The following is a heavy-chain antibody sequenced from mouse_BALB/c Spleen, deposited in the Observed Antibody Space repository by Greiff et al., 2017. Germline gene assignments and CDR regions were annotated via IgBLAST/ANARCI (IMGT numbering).Heavy chain of an antibody. V-gene: IGHV2-6-7*01. Sequence: VKLQESGPGLVAPSQSLSITCTVSGFSLTGYGVNWVRQPPGKGLEWLGMIWGDGSTDYNSALKSRLSISKDNSKSQVFLKMNSLQTDDTARYYCARDRGLLRLRYYAMDYWGQGTSVTVSS. D-gene: IGHD1-2*01. CDR2: IWGDGST. J-gene: IGHJ4*01. CDR3: ARDRGLLRLRYYAMDY. CDR1: GFSLTGYG.